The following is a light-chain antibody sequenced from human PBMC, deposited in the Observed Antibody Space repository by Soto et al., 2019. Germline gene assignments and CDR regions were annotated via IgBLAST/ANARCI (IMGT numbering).Light chain of an antibody. CDR1: QSVSSTC. CDR3: QQYGTSLLT. V-gene: IGKV3-20*01. J-gene: IGKJ4*01. Sequence: EIVLMQSPGTLSLSPGERATLSCRASQSVSSTCLAWYQQKPGQAPRLLIYGASSRATGIPDRFSGSGSGTDFTLTITRLEPEDFAVYYCQQYGTSLLTFGGGTKVEIK. CDR2: GAS.